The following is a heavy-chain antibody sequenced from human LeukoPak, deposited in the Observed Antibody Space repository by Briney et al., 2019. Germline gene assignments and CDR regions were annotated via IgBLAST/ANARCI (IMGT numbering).Heavy chain of an antibody. D-gene: IGHD2-2*01. CDR2: INPNSGGT. J-gene: IGHJ5*02. CDR1: GYTFTGYY. CDR3: ARDLGCSTSCYPGP. Sequence: ASVKVSCKXSGYTFTGYYMHWVRQAPGQGLERMGWINPNSGGTNYSQKFQGRVTMTRDTSISTAYMELSRLRSDDTAVYYCARDLGCSTSCYPGPWGQGTLVTVSS. V-gene: IGHV1-2*02.